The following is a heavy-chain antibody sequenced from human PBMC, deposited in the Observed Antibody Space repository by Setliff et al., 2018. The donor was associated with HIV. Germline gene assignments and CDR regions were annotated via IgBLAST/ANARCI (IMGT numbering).Heavy chain of an antibody. V-gene: IGHV3-49*04. J-gene: IGHJ6*02. CDR3: TRDEADYDILTGYSAPYYYYGMDV. CDR2: IRSKAYGGTT. CDR1: GFTFGDYT. D-gene: IGHD3-9*01. Sequence: GGSLRLSCTTSGFTFGDYTMSWVRQAPGKGLEWVGLIRSKAYGGTTEYAASVKGRFTIARDDSKSIAYLQMNSLKTEDTAVYYCTRDEADYDILTGYSAPYYYYGMDVWGQGTTVTVSS.